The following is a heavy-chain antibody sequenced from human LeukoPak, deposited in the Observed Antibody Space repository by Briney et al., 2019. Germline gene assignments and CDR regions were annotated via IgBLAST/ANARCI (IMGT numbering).Heavy chain of an antibody. CDR3: ARDDPVRGYNYGRGSDY. Sequence: SVKVSCKASGYTFTGYYMHWVRQAPGQRREWMGWINPNSGGTNDAQKFQGRVTMTRDTSISTAYMELRRLRSDDPAVYYCARDDPVRGYNYGRGSDYWGQGTLVTVSS. D-gene: IGHD5-24*01. CDR2: INPNSGGT. V-gene: IGHV1-2*02. CDR1: GYTFTGYY. J-gene: IGHJ4*02.